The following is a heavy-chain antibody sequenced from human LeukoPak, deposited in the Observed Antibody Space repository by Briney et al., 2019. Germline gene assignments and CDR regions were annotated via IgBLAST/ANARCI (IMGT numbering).Heavy chain of an antibody. CDR3: ASGKYGDYVYYYYGMDV. CDR2: IYYSGST. Sequence: PSETLSLTCAAYGGSFSGYYWSWIRQPPGKGLEWIGYIYYSGSTNYNHSLKTRVTISVDTSKNQFSLKLSSVTAADTAVYYCASGKYGDYVYYYYGMDVWGQGTTVTVSS. CDR1: GGSFSGYY. V-gene: IGHV4-59*01. J-gene: IGHJ6*02. D-gene: IGHD4-17*01.